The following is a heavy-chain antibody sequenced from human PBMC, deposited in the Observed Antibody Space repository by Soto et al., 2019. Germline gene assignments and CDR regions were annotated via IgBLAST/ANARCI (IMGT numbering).Heavy chain of an antibody. CDR2: ISISSSYI. Sequence: GGSLRLSCAASGFTFSSYDMNWVRQAPGKGLAWVAAISISSSYIYYADSVKGRFTVSRDNAKNSLHLKMSSLRGEDTAVYYCVRGDGDYNDGNGYLARHWGQGTLVTVSS. CDR3: VRGDGDYNDGNGYLARH. V-gene: IGHV3-21*01. J-gene: IGHJ4*02. CDR1: GFTFSSYD. D-gene: IGHD5-18*01.